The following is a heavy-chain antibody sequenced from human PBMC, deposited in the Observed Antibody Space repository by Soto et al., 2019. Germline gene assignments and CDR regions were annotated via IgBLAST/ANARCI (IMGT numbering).Heavy chain of an antibody. CDR3: ARAMDYYGSGTYYYGMDV. Sequence: GSLRLSCSASGFTFSSYSMNWVRQAPGKGLEWVSSISSSSSYIYYADSVKGRFTISRDNAKNSLYLQMNSLRAEDTAVYYCARAMDYYGSGTYYYGMDVWGQGTTVTVSS. CDR1: GFTFSSYS. D-gene: IGHD3-10*01. CDR2: ISSSSSYI. V-gene: IGHV3-21*01. J-gene: IGHJ6*02.